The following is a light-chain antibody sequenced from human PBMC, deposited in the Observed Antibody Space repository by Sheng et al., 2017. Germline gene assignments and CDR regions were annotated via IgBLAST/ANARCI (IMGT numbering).Light chain of an antibody. V-gene: IGKV1-5*03. J-gene: IGKJ1*01. CDR3: QQYNNYWT. Sequence: DTQMTQSPSTLSASVGERVTITCRASQSIGSWLAWYQQKPGKAPKLLIYKASTLERGVPSRFSGSGSGTEFTLTISSLQPDDFATYYCQQYNNYWTFGQGTKVEVK. CDR2: KAS. CDR1: QSIGSW.